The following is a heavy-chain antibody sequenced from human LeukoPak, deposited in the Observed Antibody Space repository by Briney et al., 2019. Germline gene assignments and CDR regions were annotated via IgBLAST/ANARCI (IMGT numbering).Heavy chain of an antibody. CDR3: ARDGGGQQLVQNYYYYYGMDV. CDR2: IYYSGST. Sequence: PSETLSLTCTVSGGSISSYYWSWIRQPPGKGLEWIGYIYYSGSTNYNPSLKSRVTISVDTSKNQFSLKLSSVTAADTAVYYCARDGGGQQLVQNYYYYYGMDVWGQGTTVTVSS. V-gene: IGHV4-59*01. CDR1: GGSISSYY. J-gene: IGHJ6*02. D-gene: IGHD6-13*01.